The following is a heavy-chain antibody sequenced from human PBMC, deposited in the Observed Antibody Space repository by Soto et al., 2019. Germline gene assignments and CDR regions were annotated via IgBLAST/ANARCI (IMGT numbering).Heavy chain of an antibody. J-gene: IGHJ5*02. CDR2: ISPDGSNR. Sequence: PGGSLRLSCAASGFTFSTYWMNWVRQTPGKGLMWVSRISPDGSNRGYADSVEGRFTVSRDNAKNTLYLQMHSLRAEDTAMYYCARAGVANWFDPWGQGTLVTVSS. D-gene: IGHD2-15*01. V-gene: IGHV3-74*01. CDR3: ARAGVANWFDP. CDR1: GFTFSTYW.